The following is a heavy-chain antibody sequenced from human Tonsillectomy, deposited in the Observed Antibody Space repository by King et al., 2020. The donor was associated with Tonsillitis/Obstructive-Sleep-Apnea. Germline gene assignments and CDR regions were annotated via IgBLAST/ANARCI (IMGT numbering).Heavy chain of an antibody. D-gene: IGHD6-6*01. CDR2: MSYDGSTK. Sequence: VQLVESGGGVVQPGRSLRLSCAASGFTLSDYAMHWVRQAPGKGLQWVAVMSYDGSTKYYADSVKGRFTIASDKSKNTLDLQMNSLRGADTAVYYCAKSRGSSSGFDFFFDYWGQGTLVTVSS. V-gene: IGHV3-30*04. J-gene: IGHJ4*02. CDR1: GFTLSDYA. CDR3: AKSRGSSSGFDFFFDY.